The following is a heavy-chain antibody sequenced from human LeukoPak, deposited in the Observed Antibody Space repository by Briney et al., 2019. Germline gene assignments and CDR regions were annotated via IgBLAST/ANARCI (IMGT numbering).Heavy chain of an antibody. CDR3: ARDPSIAAAGTGGFDY. CDR1: GYTFTSYY. CDR2: INPSGGST. D-gene: IGHD6-13*01. V-gene: IGHV1-46*01. Sequence: ASVKVSCKASGYTFTSYYMHWVRQAPGQGLEWMGMINPSGGSTSYAQKFQGRVTMTRDTSTSTVYMELSSLRSEDTAVYYCARDPSIAAAGTGGFDYWGQGTLVTVSS. J-gene: IGHJ4*02.